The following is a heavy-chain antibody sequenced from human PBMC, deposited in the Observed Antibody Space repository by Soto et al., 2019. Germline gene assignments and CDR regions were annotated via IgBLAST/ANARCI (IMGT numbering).Heavy chain of an antibody. D-gene: IGHD6-13*01. CDR3: AATVPIAAAGTYYYYYMDV. V-gene: IGHV1-58*02. CDR1: GFTFTSSA. CDR2: IVVGSGNT. J-gene: IGHJ6*03. Sequence: ASVKVSCKASGFTFTSSAMQWVRQARGQRLEWTGWIVVGSGNTNYAQKFQERVTITRDMSTSTAYMELSSLRSEDTAVYYCAATVPIAAAGTYYYYYMDVWGKGTTVTVSS.